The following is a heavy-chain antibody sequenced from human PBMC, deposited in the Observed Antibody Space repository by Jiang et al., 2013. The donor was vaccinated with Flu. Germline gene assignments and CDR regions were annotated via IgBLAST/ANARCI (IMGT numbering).Heavy chain of an antibody. J-gene: IGHJ6*02. V-gene: IGHV1-46*01. CDR1: GYTFTSYY. Sequence: SGAEVKKPGASVKVSCKASGYTFTSYYMHWVRQAPGQGLEWMGIINPSGGSTSYAQKFQGRVTMTRDTSTSTVYMELSSLRSEDTAVYYCARDPRRVLRSLFYGYGMDVWGQGTTVTVSS. D-gene: IGHD3-3*01. CDR3: ARDPRRVLRSLFYGYGMDV. CDR2: INPSGGST.